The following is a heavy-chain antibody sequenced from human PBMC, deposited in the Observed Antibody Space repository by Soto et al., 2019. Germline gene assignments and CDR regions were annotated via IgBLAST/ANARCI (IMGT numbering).Heavy chain of an antibody. D-gene: IGHD2-15*01. CDR3: TTGGYCSGGSCYPPYYYYYGMDV. V-gene: IGHV3-15*01. J-gene: IGHJ6*02. CDR1: GFTFSNAW. CDR2: IKSKTDGGTT. Sequence: PGGSLRLSCAASGFTFSNAWMSWVRQAPGKGLEWVGRIKSKTDGGTTDYAAPVKGRFTISRDDSKNTLYLQMNSLKTEDTAVYYCTTGGYCSGGSCYPPYYYYYGMDVWGQGTTVTSP.